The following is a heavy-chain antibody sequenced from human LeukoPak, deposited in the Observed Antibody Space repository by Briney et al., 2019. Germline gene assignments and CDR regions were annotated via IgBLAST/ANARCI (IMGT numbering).Heavy chain of an antibody. CDR3: ARRGKSWHFEL. CDR2: IDSDGSST. D-gene: IGHD3-10*01. J-gene: IGHJ2*01. V-gene: IGHV3-74*01. Sequence: PGGSLRLSCPASGFTFSNYYINWVRQVPGKGLVWVSHIDSDGSSTRYADSVKGRFTISRDNAKNTLYLQMNSLRAEDTAVYYCARRGKSWHFELPGPGTLVTVSS. CDR1: GFTFSNYY.